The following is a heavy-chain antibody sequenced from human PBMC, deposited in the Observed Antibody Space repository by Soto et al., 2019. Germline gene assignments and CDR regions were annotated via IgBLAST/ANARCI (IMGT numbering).Heavy chain of an antibody. V-gene: IGHV1-8*01. Sequence: QVQLVQSGAEVKKPGASVKVSCKASGYTFTNYDINWVRQASGQGLEWVGWLNPKSGYTGFAGKFQGRVTMTRNNFISTADMELSSLTSEDTAVYYCARTHGDLDYWGQGTLVTVSS. CDR1: GYTFTNYD. J-gene: IGHJ4*02. CDR3: ARTHGDLDY. D-gene: IGHD4-17*01. CDR2: LNPKSGYT.